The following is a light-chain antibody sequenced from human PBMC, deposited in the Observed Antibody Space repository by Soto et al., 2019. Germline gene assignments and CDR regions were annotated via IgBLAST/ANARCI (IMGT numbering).Light chain of an antibody. CDR2: KAS. CDR1: QTISSW. CDR3: QRYNSYSEA. Sequence: IQMTQSARTLFGSVGDGVTITCRASQTISSWLAWYQQKPGKAPKLLIYKASTLKSGVPSRFSGSGSGTEFTLTIRCLQPDDFATYYCQRYNSYSEAFGQGTKLDIK. J-gene: IGKJ1*01. V-gene: IGKV1-5*03.